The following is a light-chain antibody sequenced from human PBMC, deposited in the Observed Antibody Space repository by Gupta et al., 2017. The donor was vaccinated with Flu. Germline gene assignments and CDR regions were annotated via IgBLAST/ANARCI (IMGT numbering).Light chain of an antibody. Sequence: QSALTQPASVSGSPGQSITISCTGTSNDIGTHILVSWYQQHPGKAPKLVMSNVSERPSGLSERVAGYKSGKTDYMQISGLQDEDEADYDCCLYVGSSILVFGSGTKVTVL. CDR1: SNDIGTHIL. V-gene: IGLV2-23*02. CDR3: CLYVGSSILV. J-gene: IGLJ1*01. CDR2: NVS.